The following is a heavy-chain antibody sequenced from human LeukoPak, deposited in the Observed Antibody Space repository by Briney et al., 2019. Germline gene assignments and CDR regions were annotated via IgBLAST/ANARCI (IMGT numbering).Heavy chain of an antibody. D-gene: IGHD1-26*01. CDR1: AFTFGDYA. V-gene: IGHV3-49*04. CDR2: VRSEPYGATT. Sequence: PGGSLRLSCTASAFTFGDYAMNWVRRAPGKGVEWVGFVRSEPYGATTEYAASVKGRFTISRDDSSGIAYLQMNSLKIEDPAVYLCTRAQTEVGAKYYFDYWGQGTLVTVSS. CDR3: TRAQTEVGAKYYFDY. J-gene: IGHJ4*02.